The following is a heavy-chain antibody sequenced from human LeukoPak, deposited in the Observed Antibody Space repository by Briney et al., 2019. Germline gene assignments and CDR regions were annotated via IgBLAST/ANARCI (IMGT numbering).Heavy chain of an antibody. J-gene: IGHJ4*02. D-gene: IGHD3-22*01. V-gene: IGHV4-31*03. CDR3: ARARDDYYDSSGSFDY. Sequence: SQTLSLTCTVSGGSISSGGYYWSWIRQHPGKGLEWIGYMYYSGSTYYNPSLKSRVTISVDTSKNQFSLKLSSVTAADTAVYYCARARDDYYDSSGSFDYWGQGTLVTVSS. CDR1: GGSISSGGYY. CDR2: MYYSGST.